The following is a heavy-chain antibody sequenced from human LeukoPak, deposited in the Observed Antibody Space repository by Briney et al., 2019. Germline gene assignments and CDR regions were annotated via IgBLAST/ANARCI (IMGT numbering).Heavy chain of an antibody. CDR3: SMVRGYYYYMDV. V-gene: IGHV4-59*01. CDR2: IYYSGST. Sequence: PSETLSLTCTVSGGSISSYYWSWIRQPPGKGLEWIGYIYYSGSTNYNPSLKSRVTISVDTSKNQSSLKLSSVTAYYCARGRSSMVRGYYYYMDVWGKGTTVTISS. J-gene: IGHJ6*03. CDR1: GGSISSYY. D-gene: IGHD3-10*01.